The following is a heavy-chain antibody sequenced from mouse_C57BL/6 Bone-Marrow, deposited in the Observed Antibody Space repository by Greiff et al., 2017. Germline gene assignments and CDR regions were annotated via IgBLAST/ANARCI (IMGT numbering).Heavy chain of an antibody. CDR3: ARSYYAMDY. CDR1: GYTFTSYW. V-gene: IGHV1-52*01. J-gene: IGHJ4*01. Sequence: QVQLQQSGAELVRPGSSVKLSCKASGYTFTSYWMHWVKQRPIQGLEWIGNIDPSDSETHYNQKFKDKATVTVDNSSITAYMQRSSLTADDSAVYYCARSYYAMDYWGQGTSVTVSS. CDR2: IDPSDSET.